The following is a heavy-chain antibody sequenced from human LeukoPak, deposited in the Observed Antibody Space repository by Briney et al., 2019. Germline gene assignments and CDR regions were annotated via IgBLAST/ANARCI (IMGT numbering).Heavy chain of an antibody. J-gene: IGHJ4*02. CDR3: ARHTNDITIFGVVITPFDY. Sequence: SETLSLTCTVSGGSISSSSYYWGWIRQPPGKGLEWIGSIYYSGSTYYNPSLKSRVTISVDTSKNQFSLKLSSVTAADTAVYYCARHTNDITIFGVVITPFDYWGQGTLVTVSS. CDR2: IYYSGST. V-gene: IGHV4-39*01. D-gene: IGHD3-3*01. CDR1: GGSISSSSYY.